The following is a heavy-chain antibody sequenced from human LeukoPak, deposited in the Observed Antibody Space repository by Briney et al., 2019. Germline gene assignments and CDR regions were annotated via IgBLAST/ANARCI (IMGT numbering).Heavy chain of an antibody. CDR3: ARDWVAAGEDYMDV. CDR2: IKEDGSEK. J-gene: IGHJ6*03. D-gene: IGHD6-13*01. CDR1: GFTFSSYW. V-gene: IGHV3-7*01. Sequence: AGGSLRLSCAASGFTFSSYWMSWVRQAPGKGLEWVANIKEDGSEKYYVDSVKGRFTISRDNAKNSLYLQMNSLRADDTAIYYCARDWVAAGEDYMDVWGKGTTVTISS.